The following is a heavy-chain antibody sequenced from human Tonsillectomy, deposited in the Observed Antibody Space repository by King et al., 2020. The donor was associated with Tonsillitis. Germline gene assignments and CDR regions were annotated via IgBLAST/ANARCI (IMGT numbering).Heavy chain of an antibody. V-gene: IGHV3-30*01. CDR2: ISYDGSNK. CDR1: GFTFSSYA. J-gene: IGHJ4*02. CDR3: ARGQYYYDSSGYYSLPFDY. Sequence: HVQLVESGGGAVQPGRSLRLSCATSGFTFSSYAMHWVRQAPGKGLEWVAVISYDGSNKYYADSVKGRFTISRDNSKNTLYLQMNSLRAEDTAVYYCARGQYYYDSSGYYSLPFDYWGQGTLVTVSS. D-gene: IGHD3-22*01.